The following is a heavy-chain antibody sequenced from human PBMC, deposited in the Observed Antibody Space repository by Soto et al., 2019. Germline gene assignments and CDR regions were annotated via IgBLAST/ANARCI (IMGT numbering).Heavy chain of an antibody. Sequence: ASVKVSCKASAYSFSTYAISWVRQAPGQGLEWLGRISTYNGNTNYAQILQGRVTLTTDTSTSTAFMELRSLRSDDTAVYYCARTIAVAGIGYYFDYWGQGTLVTVS. CDR3: ARTIAVAGIGYYFDY. V-gene: IGHV1-18*04. D-gene: IGHD6-19*01. CDR1: AYSFSTYA. J-gene: IGHJ4*02. CDR2: ISTYNGNT.